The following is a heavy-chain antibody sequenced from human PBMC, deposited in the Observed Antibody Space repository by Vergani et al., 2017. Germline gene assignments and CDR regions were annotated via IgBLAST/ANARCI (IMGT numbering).Heavy chain of an antibody. V-gene: IGHV3-23*01. CDR1: GFTFSSYA. CDR2: ISGSGGST. CDR3: TTDKGGIAVADFDY. D-gene: IGHD6-19*01. Sequence: EVQLLESGGGLVQPGGSLRLSCAASGFTFSSYAMSWVRQAPGKGLEWVSAISGSGGSTYYADSVKGRFTISRDNSKNTLYLQMNSLKTEDTAVYYCTTDKGGIAVADFDYWGQGTLVTVSS. J-gene: IGHJ4*02.